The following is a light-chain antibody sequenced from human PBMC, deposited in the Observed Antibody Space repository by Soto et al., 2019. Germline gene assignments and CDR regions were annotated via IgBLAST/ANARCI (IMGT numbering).Light chain of an antibody. J-gene: IGLJ1*01. CDR3: SSYTNNKNIPYG. V-gene: IGLV2-14*01. CDR2: EVT. CDR1: TSDVGSYKY. Sequence: QSALTQPASVSGSLGQSITISCTGTTSDVGSYKYVSWYQQHPGKAPKLMIYEVTNRPSGVSNRFSGSKSGNTASLTISGLRAEDEAGYFCSSYTNNKNIPYGCGSGTKV.